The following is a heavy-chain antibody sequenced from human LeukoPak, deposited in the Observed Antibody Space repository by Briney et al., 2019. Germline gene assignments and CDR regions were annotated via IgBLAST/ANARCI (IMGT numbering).Heavy chain of an antibody. J-gene: IGHJ4*02. V-gene: IGHV3-23*01. Sequence: GGSLRLSCAASAFTLSTYAMSWVRQAPGKGLEWVSGISAGKGNTYYADSVKGRFTISRDNSKNTLYLQMDSLRDEDTAVYYCAKDSHWILFDDWGQGTLVTVSS. CDR2: ISAGKGNT. CDR1: AFTLSTYA. D-gene: IGHD2-2*03. CDR3: AKDSHWILFDD.